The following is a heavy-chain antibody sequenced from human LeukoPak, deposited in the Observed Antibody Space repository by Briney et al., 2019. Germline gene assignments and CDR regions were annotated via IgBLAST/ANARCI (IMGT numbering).Heavy chain of an antibody. CDR3: AREGCSGGSCYPRFDY. J-gene: IGHJ4*02. CDR2: INPNSGGT. D-gene: IGHD2-15*01. V-gene: IGHV1-2*02. CDR1: GYTFTGYY. Sequence: ASVKVSCKASGYTFTGYYMHWVRQAPGQGLEWMGWINPNSGGTNYAQKFQGGVTMTRDTSISTAYMELSRLRSDDTAVYYCAREGCSGGSCYPRFDYWGQGTLVTVSS.